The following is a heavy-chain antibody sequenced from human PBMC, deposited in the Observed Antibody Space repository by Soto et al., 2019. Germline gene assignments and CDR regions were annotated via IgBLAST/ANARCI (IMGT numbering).Heavy chain of an antibody. Sequence: GGSLSLSCAASGFSFSPYGIHWVRQAPGKGLEWVALIRNDGSDKYYAESVTGRFTISRDNSKNTVYLQMNSLRAEDTALYFCARAPRMAPFDIWGQGTMVTVSS. CDR3: ARAPRMAPFDI. CDR1: GFSFSPYG. J-gene: IGHJ3*02. V-gene: IGHV3-33*01. CDR2: IRNDGSDK.